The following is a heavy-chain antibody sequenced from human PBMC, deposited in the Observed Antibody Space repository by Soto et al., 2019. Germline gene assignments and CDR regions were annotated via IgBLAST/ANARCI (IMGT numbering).Heavy chain of an antibody. Sequence: VQLQESGPGLVKPSETLSLTCAVSGGSISSYYWSWIRQPPGKGLEWVGYIYYMGSTKYNPSLTSRVTISVDTSKNQFSLKLSSVTAADTAVYYCARREGQLAAFDIWGQGTLVTVSS. CDR2: IYYMGST. CDR1: GGSISSYY. D-gene: IGHD6-13*01. J-gene: IGHJ3*02. CDR3: ARREGQLAAFDI. V-gene: IGHV4-59*01.